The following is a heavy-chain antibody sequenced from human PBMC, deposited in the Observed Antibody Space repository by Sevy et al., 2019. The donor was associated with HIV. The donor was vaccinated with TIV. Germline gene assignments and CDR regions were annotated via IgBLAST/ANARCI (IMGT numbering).Heavy chain of an antibody. D-gene: IGHD1-26*01. CDR2: TYYRSKGYN. CDR3: ATGIPEWELGGHWFDP. CDR1: GDSVSSNSAA. Sequence: SQTISLTCAISGDSVSSNSAAWNWIRQSPSRGLEWLGRTYYRSKGYNDYAVSVKSRISINPDTSKNQFSLQLNSVTPEDTAVYFCATGIPEWELGGHWFDPWGQGTLVTVSS. V-gene: IGHV6-1*01. J-gene: IGHJ5*02.